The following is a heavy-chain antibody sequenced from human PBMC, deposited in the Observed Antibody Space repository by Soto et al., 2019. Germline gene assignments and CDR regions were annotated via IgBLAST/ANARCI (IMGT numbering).Heavy chain of an antibody. Sequence: QAQLVQSGGEVKTPGASVKVSCKASGYTFITYGVAWVRQAPGQGLEWLGWISAYNGNTYYPQKFQRRLTVTTDTYPRTAYMELRSLRSDDTAIYYCATGRYLDYWGYGPLVAVSS. D-gene: IGHD3-16*02. CDR2: ISAYNGNT. CDR3: ATGRYLDY. CDR1: GYTFITYG. V-gene: IGHV1-18*01. J-gene: IGHJ4*01.